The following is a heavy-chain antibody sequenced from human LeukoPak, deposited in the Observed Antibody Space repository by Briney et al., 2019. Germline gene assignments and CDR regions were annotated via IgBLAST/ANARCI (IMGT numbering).Heavy chain of an antibody. D-gene: IGHD6-19*01. CDR1: GYTFTTYA. V-gene: IGHV1-3*01. Sequence: ASVKVSCKASGYTFTTYAMHWVRQAPGQRLEWMEWINAGNGNTKYSQKFQGRVTITRDTSASTAYMELSSLRSEDTAVYYCARDPGAAVAADYWGQGTLVTVSS. CDR3: ARDPGAAVAADY. CDR2: INAGNGNT. J-gene: IGHJ4*02.